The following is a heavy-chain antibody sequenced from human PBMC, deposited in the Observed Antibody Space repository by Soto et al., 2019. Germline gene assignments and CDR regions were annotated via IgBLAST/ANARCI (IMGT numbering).Heavy chain of an antibody. CDR1: SGSIRSSTYY. J-gene: IGHJ5*02. Sequence: SETLSLTCTVSSGSIRSSTYYWGWIRQPPGKGLEGIGTINYNGNTYYRQSLKSRVTISVDTSKNQFSLKLSSVTAADTAVYYCARHSYYYGSTYGCWLDPWGQGTLVTVSS. V-gene: IGHV4-39*01. D-gene: IGHD3-10*01. CDR3: ARHSYYYGSTYGCWLDP. CDR2: INYNGNT.